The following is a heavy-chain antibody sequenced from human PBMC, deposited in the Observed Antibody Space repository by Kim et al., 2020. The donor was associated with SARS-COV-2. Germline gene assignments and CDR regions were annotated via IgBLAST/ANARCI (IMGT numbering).Heavy chain of an antibody. D-gene: IGHD3-22*01. CDR1: GFTFSSYA. V-gene: IGHV3-30*04. J-gene: IGHJ5*02. CDR3: ARDGDCDSSGWSWFDP. Sequence: EGSLRLSCAASGFTFSSYAMHWVRQAPGKGLEWVAVISYDGSNKYYADSVKGRFTISRDNSKNTLYLQMNSLRAEDTAVYYCARDGDCDSSGWSWFDPWGQGTLVTVSS. CDR2: ISYDGSNK.